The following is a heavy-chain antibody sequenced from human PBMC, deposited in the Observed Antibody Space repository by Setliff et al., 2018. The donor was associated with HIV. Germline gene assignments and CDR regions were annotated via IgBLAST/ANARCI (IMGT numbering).Heavy chain of an antibody. V-gene: IGHV1-69*05. CDR1: GATFSNSA. J-gene: IGHJ4*02. Sequence: SVKVSCKASGATFSNSALTWVRQAPGQGLEWMGGSIPLFKTVNYAQKFQGRLTISTDELMTTAYMELSSLKSEDTAVYYRASGSGYCRNGDCYIGVHKNPDKYFYDYWDQGTLVTVSS. CDR2: SIPLFKTV. CDR3: ASGSGYCRNGDCYIGVHKNPDKYFYDY. D-gene: IGHD2-8*01.